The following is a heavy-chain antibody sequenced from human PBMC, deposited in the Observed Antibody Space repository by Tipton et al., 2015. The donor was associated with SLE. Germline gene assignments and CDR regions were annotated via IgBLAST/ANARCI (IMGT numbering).Heavy chain of an antibody. J-gene: IGHJ3*02. CDR1: GGSISSSSYY. Sequence: TLSLTCTVSGGSISSSSYYWGWIRQPPGKGLEWIGSIYYSGSTYYNPSLKSRVTISVDTSKNQFSLKLSSVTAADTAVYYCARRYSSLDAFDIWGQGTMVTVSS. CDR3: ARRYSSLDAFDI. CDR2: IYYSGST. V-gene: IGHV4-39*07. D-gene: IGHD6-13*01.